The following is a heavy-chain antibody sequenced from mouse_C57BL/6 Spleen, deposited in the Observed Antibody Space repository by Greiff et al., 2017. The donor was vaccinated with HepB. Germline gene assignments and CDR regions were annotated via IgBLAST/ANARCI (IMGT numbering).Heavy chain of an antibody. D-gene: IGHD1-1*01. CDR1: GYAFSSYW. Sequence: QVQLKQSGAELVKPGASVKISCKASGYAFSSYWMNWVKQRPGKGLEWIGQIYPGDGDTNYNGKFKGKATLTADKSSSTAYMQLSSLTSEDSAVYFCARTTTGVATKAWFAYWGQGTLVTVSA. CDR3: ARTTTGVATKAWFAY. CDR2: IYPGDGDT. J-gene: IGHJ3*01. V-gene: IGHV1-80*01.